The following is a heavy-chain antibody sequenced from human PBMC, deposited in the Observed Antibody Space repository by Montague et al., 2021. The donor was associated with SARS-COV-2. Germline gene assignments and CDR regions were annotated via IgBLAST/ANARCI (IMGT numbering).Heavy chain of an antibody. CDR1: GGSISSSSYY. D-gene: IGHD2-2*02. CDR3: ARDPSRQLLLYPVGDYYYGMGV. V-gene: IGHV4-39*07. Sequence: SETLSLTCTVSGGSISSSSYYWGWIRRPPGKGLEWIGSIYYSGSTYYNPSHKSRVTISVDTSKNQFSLKLNSVTAADTAVYYCARDPSRQLLLYPVGDYYYGMGVWGQGTTVTVSS. J-gene: IGHJ6*02. CDR2: IYYSGST.